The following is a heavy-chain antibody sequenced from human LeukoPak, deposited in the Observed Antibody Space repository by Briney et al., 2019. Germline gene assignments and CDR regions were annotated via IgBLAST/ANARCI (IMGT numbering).Heavy chain of an antibody. V-gene: IGHV3-30-3*01. CDR3: AREYISQQLATAFDY. J-gene: IGHJ4*02. D-gene: IGHD6-6*01. CDR1: GFTFSSYA. Sequence: GRSLRLSCAASGFTFSSYAMHWVRQAPGKGLEWVAVTSYDGSNKYYADSVKGRFTISRDNSKNTLYLQMNSLRAEDTAVYYCAREYISQQLATAFDYWGQGTLVTVSS. CDR2: TSYDGSNK.